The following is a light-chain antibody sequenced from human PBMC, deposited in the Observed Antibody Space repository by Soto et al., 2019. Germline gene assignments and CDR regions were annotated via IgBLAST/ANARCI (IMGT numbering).Light chain of an antibody. V-gene: IGKV3-20*01. J-gene: IGKJ2*01. CDR1: QVIGSRY. CDR2: GAS. Sequence: EIVMTQSPGTLSLSPGERATISCRASQVIGSRYLAWYHQKSGQAPRLLIYGASSRATGIPDRFSGSGSGTDFNLTISRLEPEDFGVYYCQQFVSSIPHTLGQGTKQEIK. CDR3: QQFVSSIPHT.